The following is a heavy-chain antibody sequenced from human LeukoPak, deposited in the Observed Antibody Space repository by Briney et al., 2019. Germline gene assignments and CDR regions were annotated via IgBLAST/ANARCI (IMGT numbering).Heavy chain of an antibody. V-gene: IGHV1-46*02. CDR1: GYTFNNHY. J-gene: IGHJ4*02. D-gene: IGHD6-19*01. Sequence: GASVKVSCKASGYTFNNHYMYWVRQVPGRGLEWMGVINPSGGSTSYAQKFQGRVTMTRDTSTRTVYMEVNSLRSEDTAVHYCARQGTYSSAIGMGYWGQGTLVTVSS. CDR3: ARQGTYSSAIGMGY. CDR2: INPSGGST.